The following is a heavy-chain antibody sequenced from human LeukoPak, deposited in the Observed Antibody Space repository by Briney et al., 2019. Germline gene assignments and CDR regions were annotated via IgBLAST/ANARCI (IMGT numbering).Heavy chain of an antibody. Sequence: PGGSLRLSCAASGFAFSDYYMSWIRQAPGKGLEWVSYISSSGSTIYYADSVKGRFTISRDNAKNSLYLQMNSLRAEDTAVYCCARDQGDYYDSSGPGYWGQGTLVTVSS. D-gene: IGHD3-22*01. CDR1: GFAFSDYY. CDR2: ISSSGSTI. V-gene: IGHV3-11*04. CDR3: ARDQGDYYDSSGPGY. J-gene: IGHJ4*02.